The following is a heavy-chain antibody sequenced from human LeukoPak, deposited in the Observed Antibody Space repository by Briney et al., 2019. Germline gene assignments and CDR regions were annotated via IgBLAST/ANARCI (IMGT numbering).Heavy chain of an antibody. V-gene: IGHV1-24*01. J-gene: IGHJ3*02. CDR2: FDPEDGET. Sequence: GASVKVSCKVSGYTLTELSMHWVRQAPGKGLEWMGGFDPEDGETIYAQKFQGRVTMTEDTSTDTAYMELSSPRSEDTAVYYCARDKRRNYDFGRAFDIWGQGTMVTVSS. D-gene: IGHD3-3*01. CDR3: ARDKRRNYDFGRAFDI. CDR1: GYTLTELS.